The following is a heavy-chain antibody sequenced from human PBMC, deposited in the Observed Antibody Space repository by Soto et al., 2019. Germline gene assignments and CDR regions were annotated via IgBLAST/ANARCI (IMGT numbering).Heavy chain of an antibody. Sequence: SETLSLTCSVSGDSISSYNWSWIRQPPGKRLEWIGYIDNTGNTVYNPSLRSRVTISVDPSKKQFSLKLNFVTAADTAVYYCARRVVVPVADYGMDVWGQGTKVTVSS. CDR2: IDNTGNT. D-gene: IGHD2-2*01. CDR1: GDSISSYN. J-gene: IGHJ6*02. CDR3: ARRVVVPVADYGMDV. V-gene: IGHV4-59*08.